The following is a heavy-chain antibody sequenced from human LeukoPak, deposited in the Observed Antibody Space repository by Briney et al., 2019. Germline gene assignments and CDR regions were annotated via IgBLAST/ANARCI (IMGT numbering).Heavy chain of an antibody. V-gene: IGHV3-21*01. CDR2: ISSSSSYI. J-gene: IGHJ6*02. CDR1: GFTFSSYS. D-gene: IGHD2-2*01. CDR3: ARRYCSSTSCRYYYYGMDV. Sequence: GGSLRLSCAASGFTFSSYSMNWVRQAPGKGLEWVSSISSSSSYIYYADSVKGRFTISRDNAKNSLYLQMNSLGAEDTAVYYCARRYCSSTSCRYYYYGMDVWGQGTTVTVSS.